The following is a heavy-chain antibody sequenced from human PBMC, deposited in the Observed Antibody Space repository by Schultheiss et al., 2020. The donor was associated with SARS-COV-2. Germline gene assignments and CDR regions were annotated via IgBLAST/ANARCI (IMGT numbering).Heavy chain of an antibody. CDR1: GGSFSGYY. V-gene: IGHV4-34*01. CDR3: ARSVGGSGYYYGMDV. Sequence: SETLSLTCAVYGGSFSGYYWSWIRQPPGKGLEWIGEINHSGSTNYNPSLKSRVTISGDTSKNQFSLKLSSVTAADTAVYYGARSVGGSGYYYGMDVWGQGTAVTVSS. D-gene: IGHD3-10*01. J-gene: IGHJ6*02. CDR2: INHSGST.